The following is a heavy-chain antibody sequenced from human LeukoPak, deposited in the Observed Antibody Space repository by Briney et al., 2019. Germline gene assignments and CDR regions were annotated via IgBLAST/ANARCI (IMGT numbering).Heavy chain of an antibody. CDR1: GFTFSSYS. CDR2: ISSSSYI. CDR3: ARDLPNYYGSGSTFDY. D-gene: IGHD3-10*01. J-gene: IGHJ4*02. Sequence: GGSLRLSCAASGFTFSSYSMNWVRQAPGKGLEWVSSISSSSYIYYADSVKCRFTISRDNAKNSLYLQMNSLRSEDTAVYYCARDLPNYYGSGSTFDYWGQGTLVTVSS. V-gene: IGHV3-21*01.